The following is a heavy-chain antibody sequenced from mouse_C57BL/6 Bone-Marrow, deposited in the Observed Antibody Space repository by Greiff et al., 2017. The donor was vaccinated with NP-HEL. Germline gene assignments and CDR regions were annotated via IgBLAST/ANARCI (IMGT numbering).Heavy chain of an antibody. CDR1: GYTFTSYW. CDR3: AREGYSNYDFDY. Sequence: QVQLQQSGAELVMPGASVKLSCKASGYTFTSYWMHWVKQRPGQGLEWIGEIDPSDSYTNYNQKFKGKSTLTVDKSSSTAYMQLSSLTSEDSAVYYCAREGYSNYDFDYWGQGTTLTVSS. CDR2: IDPSDSYT. D-gene: IGHD2-5*01. J-gene: IGHJ2*01. V-gene: IGHV1-69*01.